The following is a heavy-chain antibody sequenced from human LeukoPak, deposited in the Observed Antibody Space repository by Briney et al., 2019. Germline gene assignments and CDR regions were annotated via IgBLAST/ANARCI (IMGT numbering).Heavy chain of an antibody. J-gene: IGHJ4*02. V-gene: IGHV3-48*03. CDR2: ISSSGSTI. CDR3: ASGVTIFGVVRFDY. D-gene: IGHD3-3*01. Sequence: PGGSLRLSCAASGFTLSRYEMNGVRQAPGKGLEWVSYISSSGSTIYYADSVKGRVTISRYNAKNSLYLQMNSLRAEDTAVYYCASGVTIFGVVRFDYWGQGTLVTVSS. CDR1: GFTLSRYE.